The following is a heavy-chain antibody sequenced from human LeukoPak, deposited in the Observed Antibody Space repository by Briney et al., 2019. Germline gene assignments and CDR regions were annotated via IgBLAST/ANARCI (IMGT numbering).Heavy chain of an antibody. CDR3: ARDTRGWYFDL. J-gene: IGHJ2*01. V-gene: IGHV4-30-4*01. CDR2: IYDSGGT. Sequence: SQTLSLTCTVSGGSISSDNYYWGWHRQPPGMGLEWFRYIYDSGGTYYNPSLKSRVTMSAETTKNSFSLNPTSVTAADTAVYYCARDTRGWYFDLWGGSTLVTVSS. CDR1: GGSISSDNYY.